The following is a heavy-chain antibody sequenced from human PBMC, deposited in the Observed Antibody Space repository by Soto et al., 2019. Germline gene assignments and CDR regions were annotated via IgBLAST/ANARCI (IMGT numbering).Heavy chain of an antibody. V-gene: IGHV4-31*03. CDR2: IYYSGST. CDR1: GGSISSGGYY. J-gene: IGHJ2*01. CDR3: AREQHSSGTVTYWYFDL. D-gene: IGHD6-19*01. Sequence: SETLSLTCTVSGGSISSGGYYWSWIRQHPGKGLEGIGYIYYSGSTYYNPSLKSRVTISVNTSKNQFSRKLSSVTAADKAGYYCAREQHSSGTVTYWYFDLWGRGTLVTVSS.